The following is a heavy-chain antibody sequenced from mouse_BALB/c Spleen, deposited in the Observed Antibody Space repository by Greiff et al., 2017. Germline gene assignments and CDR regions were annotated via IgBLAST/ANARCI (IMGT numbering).Heavy chain of an antibody. Sequence: QVQLQQSGPELVKPGASVKMSCKASGYTFTDYYMKWVKQSHGKSLEWIGNIYPSDSYTNYNQKFKDKATLTVDKSSSTAYMQLSSPTSEDSAVYYCTTARATSWFAYWGQGTLVTVSA. J-gene: IGHJ3*01. V-gene: IGHV1-69*02. D-gene: IGHD3-1*01. CDR3: TTARATSWFAY. CDR1: GYTFTDYY. CDR2: IYPSDSYT.